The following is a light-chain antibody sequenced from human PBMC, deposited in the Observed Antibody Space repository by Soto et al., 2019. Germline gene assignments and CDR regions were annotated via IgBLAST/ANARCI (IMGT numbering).Light chain of an antibody. CDR3: QQINYWPRIN. CDR2: GAS. CDR1: QSVRDN. J-gene: IGKJ5*01. Sequence: EIVMTQSPATLTVSPGEIATLSCSASQSVRDNLAWYQQRPGQAPRLLVYGASTRASGIPPRFSGSGSGTDSTLTISSLQSEDFAVYYCQQINYWPRINFGQGTRLEIK. V-gene: IGKV3-15*01.